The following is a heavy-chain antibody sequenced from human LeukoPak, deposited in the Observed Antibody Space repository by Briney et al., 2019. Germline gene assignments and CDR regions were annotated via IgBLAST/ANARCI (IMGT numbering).Heavy chain of an antibody. V-gene: IGHV3-66*01. J-gene: IGHJ4*02. D-gene: IGHD6-19*01. CDR1: GFTVSSEY. Sequence: PGGSLRLSCAASGFTVSSEYMSWVRQTPGKGLEWVSIIYNVGSTKYADSVKARFTIPRDNSKNTLDLQMNSLRAEDTAVYFCARASQWLAFDDWGQGTLVTVSS. CDR3: ARASQWLAFDD. CDR2: IYNVGST.